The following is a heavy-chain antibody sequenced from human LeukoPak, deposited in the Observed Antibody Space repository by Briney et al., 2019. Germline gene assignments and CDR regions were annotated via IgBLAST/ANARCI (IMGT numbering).Heavy chain of an antibody. V-gene: IGHV5-51*01. Sequence: GESLKISCKGSGYRFTSDWIGWVRQMPGKGLEWMGIIYPGDSDTRYSPSFQGQVTISADKSVNTAYLQWSSLRASDTAMYYCTRLSGRVVCSAGSCYIDSWGQGTLVTVSS. CDR3: TRLSGRVVCSAGSCYIDS. CDR2: IYPGDSDT. J-gene: IGHJ4*02. CDR1: GYRFTSDW. D-gene: IGHD2-15*01.